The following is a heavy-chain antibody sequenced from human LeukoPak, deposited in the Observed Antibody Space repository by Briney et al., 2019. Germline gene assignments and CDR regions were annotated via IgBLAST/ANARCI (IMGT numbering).Heavy chain of an antibody. Sequence: SETLSLTCAVYGGSFSGYYWSWIRQPPGKGLEWIGEINHRGSTNYNPSLKSRGTISVDTSKNQFSLKLSSVNAADPAVYSCARGGAAAGTRGYMDVWGKGPTVTVSS. CDR2: INHRGST. CDR3: ARGGAAAGTRGYMDV. V-gene: IGHV4-34*01. CDR1: GGSFSGYY. D-gene: IGHD6-13*01. J-gene: IGHJ6*03.